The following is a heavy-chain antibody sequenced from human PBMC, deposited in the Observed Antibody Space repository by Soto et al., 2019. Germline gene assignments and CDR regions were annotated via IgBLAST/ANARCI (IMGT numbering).Heavy chain of an antibody. D-gene: IGHD5-12*01. CDR1: GYTFTSYG. CDR3: ARVIYSGWLDY. Sequence: GASVKVSCKASGYTFTSYGISWVRQDPGQGLEWMGWISAYNGNTNYAQKLQGRVTMTTDTSTSTAYMELRSLRSEDTAVYYCARVIYSGWLDYWGQGTLVTVSS. J-gene: IGHJ4*02. CDR2: ISAYNGNT. V-gene: IGHV1-18*01.